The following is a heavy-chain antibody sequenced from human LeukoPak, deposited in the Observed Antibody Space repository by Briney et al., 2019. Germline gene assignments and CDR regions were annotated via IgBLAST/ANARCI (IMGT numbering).Heavy chain of an antibody. CDR1: GGSFSGYY. CDR3: ASDSFYESGGYFYY. CDR2: INHSGST. V-gene: IGHV4-34*01. J-gene: IGHJ4*02. D-gene: IGHD3-22*01. Sequence: SETLSHTCAVYGGSFSGYYWSWIRQPPGKGLEWIGEINHSGSTNYNPSLKSRVTISVDTSKNQFSLKLSSVTAADTAVYYCASDSFYESGGYFYYWGQGTPVTVSS.